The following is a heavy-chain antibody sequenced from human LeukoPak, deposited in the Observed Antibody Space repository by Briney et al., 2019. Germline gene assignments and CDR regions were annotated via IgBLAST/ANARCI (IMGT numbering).Heavy chain of an antibody. CDR2: ISGSGSST. D-gene: IGHD4-17*01. J-gene: IGHJ4*02. V-gene: IGHV3-23*01. CDR3: AKDRDSYGDYVLGY. Sequence: GGSLRLSCAASGFTFSSHAMSWVRQAPGKGLEWVSVISGSGSSTYYADSVKGRFTISRDNSKNTLYLQMNSLRAEDTAVYYCAKDRDSYGDYVLGYWGQGTLVTVSS. CDR1: GFTFSSHA.